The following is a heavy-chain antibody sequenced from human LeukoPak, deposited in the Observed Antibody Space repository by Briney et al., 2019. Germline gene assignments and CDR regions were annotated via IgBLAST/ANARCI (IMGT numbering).Heavy chain of an antibody. CDR1: GYTFTSYD. D-gene: IGHD3-10*01. CDR3: ARGLLVGGSGSEHDY. J-gene: IGHJ4*02. V-gene: IGHV1-8*01. CDR2: MNPNSGNT. Sequence: ASVKVSCKASGYTFTSYDINWVRQAPGQGLEWMGWMNPNSGNTGYAQKFQGRVTMTRNTSISTAYMELCSLRSEDTAVYYCARGLLVGGSGSEHDYWGQGTLVTVSS.